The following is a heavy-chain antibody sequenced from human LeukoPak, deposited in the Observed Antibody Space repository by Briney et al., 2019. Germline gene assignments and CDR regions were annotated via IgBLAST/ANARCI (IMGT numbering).Heavy chain of an antibody. CDR3: ARPGGDYVSSYMDV. CDR2: IYYSGSI. Sequence: PSETLSLTCTVSGGSISSYYWSWIRQPPGKGLEWIGYIYYSGSINYNPSLKSRVTISVDTSKNQFSLKLSSVAAADTAVYYCARPGGDYVSSYMDVWGKGTTVTVSS. CDR1: GGSISSYY. V-gene: IGHV4-59*08. J-gene: IGHJ6*03. D-gene: IGHD4-17*01.